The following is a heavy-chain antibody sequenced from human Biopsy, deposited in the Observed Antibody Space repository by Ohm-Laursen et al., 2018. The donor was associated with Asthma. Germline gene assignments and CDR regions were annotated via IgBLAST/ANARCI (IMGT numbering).Heavy chain of an antibody. CDR3: ASPSSSREILYYYYNMDI. CDR2: ISPVVGAT. D-gene: IGHD6-13*01. J-gene: IGHJ6*02. CDR1: GGTFGNYA. V-gene: IGHV1-69*06. Sequence: SSVKVSCKASGGTFGNYAISWVRQAPGLGLEWMGGISPVVGATNIAQKFQGRATISADIFTKTAYLKVSSLRSDDTAVYYCASPSSSREILYYYYNMDIWGQGTTVTV.